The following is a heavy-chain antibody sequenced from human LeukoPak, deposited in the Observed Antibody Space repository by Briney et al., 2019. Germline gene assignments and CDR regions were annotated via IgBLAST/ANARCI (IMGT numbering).Heavy chain of an antibody. CDR2: ISGSGGGT. J-gene: IGHJ4*02. CDR1: GFTFSSYV. D-gene: IGHD6-19*01. V-gene: IGHV3-23*01. CDR3: AKGYSSGWYYSDS. Sequence: GGSLRLPCAASGFTFSSYVMNWVRQAPGKGLEWVSGISGSGGGTYYADSVQGRFTISRDNSQNTLYLQMNSLRAEDTAVYYCAKGYSSGWYYSDSWGQGTLVTVSS.